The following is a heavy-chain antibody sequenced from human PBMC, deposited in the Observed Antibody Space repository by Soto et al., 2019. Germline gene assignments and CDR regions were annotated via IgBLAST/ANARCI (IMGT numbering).Heavy chain of an antibody. CDR3: ARAYDSSGYFPYFDY. J-gene: IGHJ4*02. Sequence: PGGSLRLSCAGSGFTVSSNHMSWVRQAPGTGLEWVSVIYSDGSTYYSPSVKGRFTISRDSSKNMLYLQMNSLRADDTAIYYCARAYDSSGYFPYFDYWGQGTLVTVSS. CDR2: IYSDGST. CDR1: GFTVSSNH. D-gene: IGHD3-22*01. V-gene: IGHV3-53*01.